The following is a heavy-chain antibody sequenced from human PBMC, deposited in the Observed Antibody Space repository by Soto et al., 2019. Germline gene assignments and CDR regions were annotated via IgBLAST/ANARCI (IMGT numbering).Heavy chain of an antibody. CDR2: IKSDGSGT. CDR3: ARGDGDHYDGNGYLGRY. D-gene: IGHD3-22*01. J-gene: IGHJ4*02. Sequence: EVQLVESGGGLVQPGESLTLSCAASGFTFSSYWMHWVRQAPGKGLVWVSRIKSDGSGTYYADSVKGRLTISRDNARNTLYLQMNSLRVEDTAVYFCARGDGDHYDGNGYLGRYWGQGTLVTVSS. V-gene: IGHV3-74*01. CDR1: GFTFSSYW.